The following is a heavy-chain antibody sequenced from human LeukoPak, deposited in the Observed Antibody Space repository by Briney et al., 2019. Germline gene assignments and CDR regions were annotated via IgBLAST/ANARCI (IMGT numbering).Heavy chain of an antibody. CDR1: GFTFSSYA. J-gene: IGHJ4*02. CDR3: ARLFTMIVVVPVDY. Sequence: GGSLRLSCAASGFTFSSYAMSWVRQAPGKGLEWVSAISGSGGSTYYADSVKGRFTISRDNSKNTLYLQMNSLRAEDTAVYYCARLFTMIVVVPVDYWGQGTLVTVSS. V-gene: IGHV3-23*01. CDR2: ISGSGGST. D-gene: IGHD3-22*01.